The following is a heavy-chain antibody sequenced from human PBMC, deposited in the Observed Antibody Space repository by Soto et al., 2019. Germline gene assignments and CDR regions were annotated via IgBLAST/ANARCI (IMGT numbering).Heavy chain of an antibody. CDR2: ISSNGGST. J-gene: IGHJ5*02. CDR1: GFTFSSYA. CDR3: VKGGIQLWLRDNWFDP. D-gene: IGHD5-18*01. V-gene: IGHV3-64D*06. Sequence: GGSLRLSCSASGFTFSSYAMHWVRQAPGKGLEYVSAISSNGGSTYYADSVKGRFTISRDNSKNTLYLQMSSLRAEDTAVYYCVKGGIQLWLRDNWFDPWGQGTLVTVSS.